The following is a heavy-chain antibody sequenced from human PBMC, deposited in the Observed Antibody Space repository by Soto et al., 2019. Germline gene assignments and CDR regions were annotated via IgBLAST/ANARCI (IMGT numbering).Heavy chain of an antibody. Sequence: PGESLKISCKGSGYSFTSYWIGWVRQMPGKGLEWMGVIYPGDSDTRYSPSFQGQVTISADKSISTAYLQWSSLKASDTAMYYCARPHYGDYRDYGMDVWGQGTTVTVSS. J-gene: IGHJ6*02. CDR1: GYSFTSYW. CDR2: IYPGDSDT. D-gene: IGHD4-17*01. CDR3: ARPHYGDYRDYGMDV. V-gene: IGHV5-51*01.